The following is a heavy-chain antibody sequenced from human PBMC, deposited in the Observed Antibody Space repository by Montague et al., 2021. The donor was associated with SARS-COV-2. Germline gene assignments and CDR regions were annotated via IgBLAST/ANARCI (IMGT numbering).Heavy chain of an antibody. CDR2: MYTSGST. Sequence: TLSLTCTVSGGSISSGSYYWSWLRQPAGKGLEWIGRMYTSGSTNYNPSLKSRVTISVDTSKNQFSLKLSSVTAADTAVYYCARQLAGFWSGYFDYWGQGTLVTVPS. V-gene: IGHV4-61*02. CDR3: ARQLAGFWSGYFDY. D-gene: IGHD3-3*01. J-gene: IGHJ4*02. CDR1: GGSISSGSYY.